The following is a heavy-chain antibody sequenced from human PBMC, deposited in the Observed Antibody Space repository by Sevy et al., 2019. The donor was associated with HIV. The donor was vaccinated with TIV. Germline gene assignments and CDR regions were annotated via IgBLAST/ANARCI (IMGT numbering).Heavy chain of an antibody. V-gene: IGHV3-66*01. Sequence: GGSLRLSCAASGFTVSSNYMSWVRQAPGKGLEWVSVIYSGGSTYYADSVKGRFTISRDNSKNTLYLQMNSLRAEDTAVYYCARDGRIAAAGYYYYYGMDVWGQGTTVTVSS. CDR2: IYSGGST. CDR1: GFTVSSNY. CDR3: ARDGRIAAAGYYYYYGMDV. D-gene: IGHD6-13*01. J-gene: IGHJ6*02.